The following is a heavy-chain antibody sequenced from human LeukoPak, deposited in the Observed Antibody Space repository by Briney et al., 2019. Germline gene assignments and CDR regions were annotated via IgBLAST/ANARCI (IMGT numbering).Heavy chain of an antibody. CDR3: ARAMGRIPYYYDTLDF. CDR2: ISYDGSNK. D-gene: IGHD3-22*01. CDR1: GFTFSNYG. J-gene: IGHJ4*02. V-gene: IGHV3-30*03. Sequence: PGGSLRLSCAASGFTFSNYGVHWVRQAPGKGLEWVAIISYDGSNKYYADSVKGRFTISRDNAKNSLYLQMNSLRAEDTAVYYCARAMGRIPYYYDTLDFWGQGTLVTVSS.